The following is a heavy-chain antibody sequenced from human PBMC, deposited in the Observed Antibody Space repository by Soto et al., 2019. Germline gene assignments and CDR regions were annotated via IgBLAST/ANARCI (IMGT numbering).Heavy chain of an antibody. CDR1: GFSFSSYA. V-gene: IGHV3-23*01. CDR2: ISGSGGYR. Sequence: GSLRLACSASGFSFSSYAMSWVRQAPGKGLEWVSGISGSGGYRYYADSVKVRFSISRDNSKNTVFVQMNSLRAEDTAIYYCAKADASGYNSLLFDFWGQGTMVTVSS. J-gene: IGHJ4*02. D-gene: IGHD3-22*01. CDR3: AKADASGYNSLLFDF.